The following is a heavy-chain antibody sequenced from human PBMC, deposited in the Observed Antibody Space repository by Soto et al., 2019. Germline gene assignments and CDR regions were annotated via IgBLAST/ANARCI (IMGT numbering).Heavy chain of an antibody. V-gene: IGHV3-74*01. Sequence: EVQLVESGGGLVQPGGSLRLSCAVSGFTFSSFWMHWVRQAPGEGLVWVSRINTDGSSTSYADSVKGRFTISRDNAKNTLYLQMNSLRVEDTAMYYCAKRGVDTFGLSYWGQGTLVPVSS. J-gene: IGHJ4*02. D-gene: IGHD3-10*01. CDR3: AKRGVDTFGLSY. CDR2: INTDGSST. CDR1: GFTFSSFW.